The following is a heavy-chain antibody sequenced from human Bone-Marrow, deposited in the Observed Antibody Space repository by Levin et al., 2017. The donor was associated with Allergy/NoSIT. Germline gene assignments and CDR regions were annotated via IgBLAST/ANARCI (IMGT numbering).Heavy chain of an antibody. CDR3: ARHRRAVLRYFDQERSFDY. CDR1: GFTFSSYS. CDR2: ISSSSSYI. J-gene: IGHJ4*02. V-gene: IGHV3-21*01. Sequence: GESLKISCAASGFTFSSYSMNWVRQAPGKGLEWVSSISSSSSYIYYADSVKGRFTISRDNAKNSLYLQMNSLRAEDTAVYYCARHRRAVLRYFDQERSFDYWGQGTLVTVSS. D-gene: IGHD3-9*01.